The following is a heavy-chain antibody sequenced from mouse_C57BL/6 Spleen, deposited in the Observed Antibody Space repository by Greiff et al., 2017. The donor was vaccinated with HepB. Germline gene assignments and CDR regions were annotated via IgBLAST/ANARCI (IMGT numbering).Heavy chain of an antibody. V-gene: IGHV1-52*01. D-gene: IGHD1-1*01. CDR1: GYTFTSYW. CDR2: IDPSDSET. Sequence: VQLQQSGAELVRPGSSVKLSCKASGYTFTSYWMHWVKQRPIQGLEWIGNIDPSDSETHYNQKFKDKATLTVDKSSSTAYMQLSSLTSEDSAVYYCARSLLLRSGGFAYWGQGTLVTVSA. CDR3: ARSLLLRSGGFAY. J-gene: IGHJ3*01.